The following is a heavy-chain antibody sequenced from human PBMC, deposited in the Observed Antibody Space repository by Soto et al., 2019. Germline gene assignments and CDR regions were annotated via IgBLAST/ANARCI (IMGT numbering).Heavy chain of an antibody. V-gene: IGHV1-69*13. J-gene: IGHJ4*02. CDR2: IIPIFGTA. CDR1: GGTFSSYA. Sequence: SVKVSCKASGGTFSSYAISWVRQAPGQGLEWMGGIIPIFGTANYAQKFQGRVTITADESTSTAYMELSSLRSEDTAVYYCARDRYARGYSGYDGLDYWGQGTLVTVSS. CDR3: ARDRYARGYSGYDGLDY. D-gene: IGHD5-12*01.